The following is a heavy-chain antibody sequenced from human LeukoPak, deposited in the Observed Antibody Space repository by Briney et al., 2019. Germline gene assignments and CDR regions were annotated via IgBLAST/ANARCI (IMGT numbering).Heavy chain of an antibody. D-gene: IGHD5-18*01. J-gene: IGHJ4*02. Sequence: PGGSLRLSCAASGFTFSSYSMNWVRQAAGKGREWVSSISSSSSYIYYADSVKGRFTISRDNAKNSLYLQMNSLRAEDTAVYYCARSYTAMVMVDYWGQGTLVTVSS. CDR3: ARSYTAMVMVDY. V-gene: IGHV3-21*01. CDR1: GFTFSSYS. CDR2: ISSSSSYI.